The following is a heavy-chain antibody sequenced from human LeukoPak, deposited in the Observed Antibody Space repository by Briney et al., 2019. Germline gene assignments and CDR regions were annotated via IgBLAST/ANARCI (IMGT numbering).Heavy chain of an antibody. CDR1: GYTFTGYY. CDR3: ARGGYYYGSGSGAFDI. CDR2: INPNSGGT. V-gene: IGHV1-2*02. D-gene: IGHD3-10*01. J-gene: IGHJ3*02. Sequence: ASVKVSCKASGYTFTGYYMHWVRQAPGQGLEWMGWINPNSGGTNYAQKFQGRVTMTRDTSISTAYMELSRLRSDDTAVYYRARGGYYYGSGSGAFDIWGQGTMVTVSS.